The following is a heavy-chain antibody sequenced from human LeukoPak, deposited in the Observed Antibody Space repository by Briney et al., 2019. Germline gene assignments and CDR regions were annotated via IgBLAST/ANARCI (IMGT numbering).Heavy chain of an antibody. Sequence: ASVKVSCKASGGTFSSYTISWVRQAPGQGLEWMGRIIPILGIANYAQKFQGRVTITADKSTSTAYMELSSLRSEDTAVYYCERSDDARHYYYYYGMDVWGQGTRSPSP. D-gene: IGHD1-1*01. CDR2: IIPILGIA. V-gene: IGHV1-69*02. J-gene: IGHJ6*02. CDR3: ERSDDARHYYYYYGMDV. CDR1: GGTFSSYT.